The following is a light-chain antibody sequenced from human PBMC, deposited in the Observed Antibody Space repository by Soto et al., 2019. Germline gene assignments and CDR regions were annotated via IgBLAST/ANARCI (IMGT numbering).Light chain of an antibody. J-gene: IGKJ4*02. CDR1: QSVSATH. Sequence: IVLTQSSDTLSLSPGERATLSCRASQSVSATHLAWYQQKPGQAPRLLLYGASTRATGIPDRFSGSGSGTDFTLTISRVEPEDFAVFYCQHYGSSPLTFGGGTKVDIK. V-gene: IGKV3-20*01. CDR2: GAS. CDR3: QHYGSSPLT.